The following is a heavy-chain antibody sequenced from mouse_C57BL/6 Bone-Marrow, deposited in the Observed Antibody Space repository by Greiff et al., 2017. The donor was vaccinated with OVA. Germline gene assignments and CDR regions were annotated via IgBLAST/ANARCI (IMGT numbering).Heavy chain of an antibody. V-gene: IGHV1-64*01. J-gene: IGHJ2*01. D-gene: IGHD2-4*01. CDR3: ARKDYDYDRGDY. Sequence: QVQLQQPGAELVKPGASVKLSCKASGYTFTSYWMHWVKQRPGQGLEWIGMIHPNSGSTNYNEKFKSKATLTVDKSSSTAYMQLSSLTSEDSAVYYCARKDYDYDRGDYWGQGTTLTVSS. CDR1: GYTFTSYW. CDR2: IHPNSGST.